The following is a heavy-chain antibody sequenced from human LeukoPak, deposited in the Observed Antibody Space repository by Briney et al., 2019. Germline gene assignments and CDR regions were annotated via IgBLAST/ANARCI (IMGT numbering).Heavy chain of an antibody. CDR3: ASIPSPRNDY. J-gene: IGHJ4*02. D-gene: IGHD2-2*02. Sequence: GGSLRLSCAASGFTFSSYAMNWVRQSPEKGLGWVSSITSGTTYIYYADSVRGRFTLSRDNAKNSLYLQMNSLRAEDTAVYYCASIPSPRNDYWGQGTLVTVSS. V-gene: IGHV3-21*01. CDR1: GFTFSSYA. CDR2: ITSGTTYI.